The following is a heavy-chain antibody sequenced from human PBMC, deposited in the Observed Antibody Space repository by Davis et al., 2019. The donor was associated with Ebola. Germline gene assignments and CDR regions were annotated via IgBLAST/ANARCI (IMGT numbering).Heavy chain of an antibody. D-gene: IGHD4/OR15-4a*01. J-gene: IGHJ4*02. Sequence: PGGSLRLSCAASGFTFSTYSMHWARQAPGRGLEWVAVISYDGSNKHHADSVKGRFTISRDNSKNTLNLQMNSLRAEDTAVYYCARDLTYGGQLGPGDYWGQGTLVIVSS. CDR1: GFTFSTYS. V-gene: IGHV3-30-3*01. CDR2: ISYDGSNK. CDR3: ARDLTYGGQLGPGDY.